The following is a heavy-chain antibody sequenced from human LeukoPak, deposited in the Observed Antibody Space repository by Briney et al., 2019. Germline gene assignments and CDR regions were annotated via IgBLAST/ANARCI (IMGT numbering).Heavy chain of an antibody. CDR3: ARGGVNPVDH. J-gene: IGHJ4*02. CDR2: MNEYSTTI. D-gene: IGHD1-14*01. CDR1: GFPFNSFW. Sequence: PGGSLRRSCAASGFPFNSFWMHWVRQAPGKGLVWVSDMNEYSTTIRYADSVKGRFTISKDNAKSILYLQMNNLRAEDTAMYFCARGGVNPVDHWGQGTLVTVSS. V-gene: IGHV3-74*01.